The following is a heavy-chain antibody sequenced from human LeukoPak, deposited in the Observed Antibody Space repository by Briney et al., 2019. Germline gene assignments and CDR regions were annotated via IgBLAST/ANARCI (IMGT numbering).Heavy chain of an antibody. CDR3: ARDGTTRFDY. CDR2: ISSSSRYI. CDR1: GFTFSGYS. D-gene: IGHD4-17*01. J-gene: IGHJ4*02. V-gene: IGHV3-21*06. Sequence: GGSLRLSCAPSGFTFSGYSMNWVRQAPGKGLEWVSSISSSSRYIYYADSVKGRFTISRDNAKNSLYLQMNNLRAEDTAVYYCARDGTTRFDYWGQGTLVTVSS.